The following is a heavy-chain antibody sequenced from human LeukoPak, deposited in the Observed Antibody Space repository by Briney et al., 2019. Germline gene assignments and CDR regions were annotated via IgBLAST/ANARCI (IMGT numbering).Heavy chain of an antibody. D-gene: IGHD1-7*01. V-gene: IGHV3-30-3*01. CDR1: GFTFSNYA. CDR3: ARDYWWNYDY. CDR2: ISKDGSDK. Sequence: QPGGSLRLSCAASGFTFSNYAMSWVRQAPGKGLEWVAVISKDGSDKYYPGSVRGRFTISRDNSKNTIYLQMDSLRAEDTAIYYCARDYWWNYDYWGRGTLVTVSS. J-gene: IGHJ4*02.